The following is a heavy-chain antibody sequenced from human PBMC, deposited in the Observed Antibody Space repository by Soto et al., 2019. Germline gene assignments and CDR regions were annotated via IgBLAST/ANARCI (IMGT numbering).Heavy chain of an antibody. CDR1: GFTVNNYW. CDR2: IKEDGSEK. V-gene: IGHV3-7*01. CDR3: TRGHPSIYHY. Sequence: EVKLVESGGGLVQPGGSLRLSCAASGFTVNNYWMSWVRQAPGKGLEWVANIKEDGSEKYYVDSVKGRFTISRDNAKNSVFLEMSSLRPADTGVYYCTRGHPSIYHYWGQGTLVTVSS. J-gene: IGHJ4*02.